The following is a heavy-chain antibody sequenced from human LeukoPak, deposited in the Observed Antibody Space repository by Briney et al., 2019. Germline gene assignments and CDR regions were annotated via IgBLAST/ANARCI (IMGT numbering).Heavy chain of an antibody. J-gene: IGHJ3*02. V-gene: IGHV4-59*11. CDR1: TDSFSSHY. CDR3: ARDLVTVTKGFDI. D-gene: IGHD4-17*01. Sequence: SETLSLTCAVSTDSFSSHYWTWIRQPPGKGLEWIGYISYIGSTNYNPSLKSRVTISIDTSKNQFSLELSSVTAADTAVYYCARDLVTVTKGFDIWGQGTMVSVSS. CDR2: ISYIGST.